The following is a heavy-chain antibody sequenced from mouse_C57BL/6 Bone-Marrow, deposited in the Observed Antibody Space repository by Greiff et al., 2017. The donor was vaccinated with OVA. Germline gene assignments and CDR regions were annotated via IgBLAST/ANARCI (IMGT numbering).Heavy chain of an antibody. CDR1: GYTFTDYY. J-gene: IGHJ2*01. CDR3: ARSLITTVVAPY. V-gene: IGHV1-75*01. CDR2: IFPGSGST. Sequence: QVQLKESGPELVKPGASVKISCKASGYTFTDYYINWVKQRPGQGLEWIGWIFPGSGSTYYNEKFKGKATLTVDKSSSTAYMLLSSLTSEDSAVYFCARSLITTVVAPYWGQGTTLTVSS. D-gene: IGHD1-1*01.